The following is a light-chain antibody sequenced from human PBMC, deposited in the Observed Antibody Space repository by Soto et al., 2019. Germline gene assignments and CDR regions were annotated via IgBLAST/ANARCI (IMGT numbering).Light chain of an antibody. Sequence: EMVLTQSPGNLSLSPGERATLSCRASQSVSSSYLAWYQQKPGQAPRLLIYGASSRATGIPDRFSGSGSATDFTLTISRLEPEDFAMYYCQQYGSSPPWTFGPGTKVDIK. CDR1: QSVSSSY. J-gene: IGKJ3*01. CDR2: GAS. CDR3: QQYGSSPPWT. V-gene: IGKV3-20*01.